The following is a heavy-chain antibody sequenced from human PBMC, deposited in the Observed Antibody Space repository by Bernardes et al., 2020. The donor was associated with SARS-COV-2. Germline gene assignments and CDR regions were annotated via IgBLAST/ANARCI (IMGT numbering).Heavy chain of an antibody. V-gene: IGHV3-30-3*01. CDR3: ASPRVDFDWLLPLDP. D-gene: IGHD3-9*01. CDR2: TSYDGDNK. CDR1: GFTFSTHA. J-gene: IGHJ5*02. Sequence: GGSLRLSCAASGFTFSTHAMHWVRRAPGKGLEWVAVTSYDGDNKYYADSVKGRFTISRDNSMNTLYLQMNSLTPEDTAVYYCASPRVDFDWLLPLDPWGQGTLVTVSS.